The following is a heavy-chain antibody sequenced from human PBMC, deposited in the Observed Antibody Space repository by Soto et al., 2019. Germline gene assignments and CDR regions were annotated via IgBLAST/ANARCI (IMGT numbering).Heavy chain of an antibody. D-gene: IGHD3-9*01. CDR2: ISYSGNT. J-gene: IGHJ4*02. CDR1: GGSISSRTYY. V-gene: IGHV4-39*01. Sequence: SETLSLTCTVSGGSISSRTYYWGWIRQPPGKGLEWIGSISYSGNTYYNPSLRSRVTISVDTSKNQFSLKLDSVTAADTAVYYCARPRGNDTLTPAFDYWGQGTLVTVSS. CDR3: ARPRGNDTLTPAFDY.